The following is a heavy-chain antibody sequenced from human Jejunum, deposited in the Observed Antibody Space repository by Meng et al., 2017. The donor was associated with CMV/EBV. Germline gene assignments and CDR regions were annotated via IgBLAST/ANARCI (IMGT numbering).Heavy chain of an antibody. CDR2: FYSSDTY. D-gene: IGHD1-26*01. CDR3: ARGPGASTREGFDY. CDR1: GGSVNNYY. Sequence: GLLQVSGHGLVKPSDTSLPTGSVSGGSVNNYYWSWIRQSAGKGLEWIGRFYSSDTYNYHPSLDSRVTMSLDTSKNQFSPNLRSVTAADTATYYCARGPGASTREGFDYWGLGTLVTVSS. J-gene: IGHJ4*02. V-gene: IGHV4-4*07.